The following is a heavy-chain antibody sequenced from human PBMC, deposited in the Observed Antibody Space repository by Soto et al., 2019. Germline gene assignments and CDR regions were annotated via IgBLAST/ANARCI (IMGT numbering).Heavy chain of an antibody. CDR3: ARAGYCSSTSCYAPSDYYYMDV. V-gene: IGHV1-2*04. D-gene: IGHD2-2*01. Sequence: GASVKVSCKASGYTFTGYYMHWVRQAPGQGLEWMGWINPNSGGTNYAQKFQGWVTMTRDTSISTAYMELSRLRSDDTAVYYCARAGYCSSTSCYAPSDYYYMDVWGKGTTVTVSS. CDR1: GYTFTGYY. CDR2: INPNSGGT. J-gene: IGHJ6*03.